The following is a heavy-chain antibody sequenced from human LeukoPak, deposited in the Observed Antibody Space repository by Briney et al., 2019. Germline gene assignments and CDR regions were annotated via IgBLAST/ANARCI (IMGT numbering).Heavy chain of an antibody. CDR3: AKHFSPEGDYSHY. D-gene: IGHD2/OR15-2a*01. J-gene: IGHJ4*02. CDR2: ISSSSSYI. Sequence: GGSLRLSCAASGFTFSSYSMNWVRQAPGKGLEWVSSISSSSSYIYYADSVKGRFTISRDNSKNTLSLQMNSLRAEDTAVYYCAKHFSPEGDYSHYWGQGTLVTVSS. V-gene: IGHV3-21*04. CDR1: GFTFSSYS.